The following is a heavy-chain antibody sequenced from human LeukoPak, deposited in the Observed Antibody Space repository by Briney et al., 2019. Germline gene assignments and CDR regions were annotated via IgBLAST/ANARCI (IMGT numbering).Heavy chain of an antibody. CDR1: GGSFSGYY. Sequence: SETLSLTCAVYGGSFSGYYWSWLRQPPGKGLEWIGEINHSGSTNYNPSLKSRVTISVDTSKNQFSLKLSSVTAAGTAVYYCARTSEGYCRSTRCWAYYYYMDVWGKGTTVTISS. D-gene: IGHD2-2*01. CDR2: INHSGST. V-gene: IGHV4-34*01. J-gene: IGHJ6*03. CDR3: ARTSEGYCRSTRCWAYYYYMDV.